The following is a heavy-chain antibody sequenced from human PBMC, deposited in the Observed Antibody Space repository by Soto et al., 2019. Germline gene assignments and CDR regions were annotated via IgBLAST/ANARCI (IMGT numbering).Heavy chain of an antibody. V-gene: IGHV3-33*01. D-gene: IGHD2-15*01. CDR2: IWYDGSNK. J-gene: IGHJ4*02. CDR1: GFTFSS. CDR3: ARDVGLCLDLGGSCQRAQPFDY. Sequence: PGGSLRLSCAASGFTFSSMHWVRQAPGKGLEWVAVIWYDGSNKYYADSVKGRFTISRDNSKNTLYLQMNSLRAEDTAVYYCARDVGLCLDLGGSCQRAQPFDYWGQGT.